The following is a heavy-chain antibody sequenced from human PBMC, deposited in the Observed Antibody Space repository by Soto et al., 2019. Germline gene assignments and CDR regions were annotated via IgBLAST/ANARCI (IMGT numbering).Heavy chain of an antibody. CDR1: GGSISSSGYS. D-gene: IGHD1-20*01. V-gene: IGHV4-30-4*02. CDR2: IYYSGST. CDR3: ARDGTCITGTTVPRGSYYYYGMDV. Sequence: HSETLSLTCGVSGGSISSSGYSWSWIRQPPGKGLEWIGYIYYSGSTYYNPSLKSRVTISVDTSKNQFSLKLSSVTAADTAVYYCARDGTCITGTTVPRGSYYYYGMDVWGQGTTVTVSS. J-gene: IGHJ6*02.